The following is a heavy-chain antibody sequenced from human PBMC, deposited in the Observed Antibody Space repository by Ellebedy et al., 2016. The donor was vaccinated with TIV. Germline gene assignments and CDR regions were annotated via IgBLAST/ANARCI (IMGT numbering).Heavy chain of an antibody. V-gene: IGHV1-2*02. Sequence: ASVKVSXXASGYNFTDFYLHWVRQAPGQGLEWMGWINPNGGSSNYAQKFQGRVIMTRDTSISTAYMELSSLKSDDTAVYYCARDLTTFGLLIRTLDYWGQGTLVTVSS. CDR2: INPNGGSS. D-gene: IGHD3-3*01. CDR1: GYNFTDFY. CDR3: ARDLTTFGLLIRTLDY. J-gene: IGHJ4*02.